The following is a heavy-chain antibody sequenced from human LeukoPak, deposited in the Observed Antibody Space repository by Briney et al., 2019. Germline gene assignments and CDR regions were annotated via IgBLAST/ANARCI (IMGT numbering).Heavy chain of an antibody. CDR1: GFSFSNNE. CDR2: ISRGGSTI. D-gene: IGHD3-22*01. V-gene: IGHV3-48*03. CDR3: AREHDSSGYCFDY. Sequence: GGSLRLSCEASGFSFSNNEMSWVRQAPGRGLEWVSYISRGGSTIYYADSVKGRFTISRDNAKNSLYLQMNSLRAEDTAVYYCAREHDSSGYCFDYWGQGTLVTVS. J-gene: IGHJ4*02.